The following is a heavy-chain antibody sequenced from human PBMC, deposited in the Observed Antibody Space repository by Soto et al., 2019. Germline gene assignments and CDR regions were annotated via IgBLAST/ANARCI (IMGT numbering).Heavy chain of an antibody. CDR3: ARAYQYSSSSYYYGMDV. CDR1: GYTFTSYD. Sequence: GASVKVSCKASGYTFTSYDINWVRQATGQGLEWMGWMNPNSGNTGYAQKFQGRATMTRNTSISTAYMELSSLRSEDTAVYYCARAYQYSSSSYYYGMDVWGQGTTVTVSS. D-gene: IGHD6-6*01. V-gene: IGHV1-8*01. J-gene: IGHJ6*02. CDR2: MNPNSGNT.